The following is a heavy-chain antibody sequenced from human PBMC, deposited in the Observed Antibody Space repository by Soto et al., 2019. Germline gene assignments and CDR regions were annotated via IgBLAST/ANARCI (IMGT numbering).Heavy chain of an antibody. CDR2: MSHSGGT. D-gene: IGHD4-4*01. CDR1: GGFVSSGNYY. Sequence: QVQLQQWGAGLLKPSETLSLTCAVYGGFVSSGNYYWSWIRQPPGKGLEWICEMSHSGGTHFNPSRKSRVTLSVDRSKNQFSLKMTSVTAADTALYYCARVERGTTTTVVDAFDIWGPGTMVTVSS. CDR3: ARVERGTTTTVVDAFDI. V-gene: IGHV4-34*01. J-gene: IGHJ3*02.